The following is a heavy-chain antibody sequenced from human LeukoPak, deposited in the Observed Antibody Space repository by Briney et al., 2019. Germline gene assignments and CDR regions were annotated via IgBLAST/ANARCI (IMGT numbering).Heavy chain of an antibody. J-gene: IGHJ4*02. V-gene: IGHV3-30*02. CDR1: GFTSSSYA. CDR2: IRYDGSNK. D-gene: IGHD3-9*01. CDR3: ARDGAYYDILTGYPSY. Sequence: GGSLRLSCAASGFTSSSYAMHWVRQAPGKGLEWVAFIRYDGSNKYYADSVKGRFTISRDNSKNMVYLQMGSLIPEDMAVYYCARDGAYYDILTGYPSYWGQGTLVTVSS.